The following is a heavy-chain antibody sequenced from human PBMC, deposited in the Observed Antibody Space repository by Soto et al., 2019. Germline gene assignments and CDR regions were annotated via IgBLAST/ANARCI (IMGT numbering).Heavy chain of an antibody. CDR1: GGSISSGDYY. CDR3: ARVAYGDYDSSNWFDP. V-gene: IGHV4-30-4*01. Sequence: PSETLSLTCTVSGGSISSGDYYWSWIRQPPGKGLEWIGYIYYSGSTYYNPPLKSRVTISVDTSKNQFSLKLSSVTAADTAVYYCARVAYGDYDSSNWFDPWGQGTLVTVSS. J-gene: IGHJ5*02. CDR2: IYYSGST. D-gene: IGHD4-17*01.